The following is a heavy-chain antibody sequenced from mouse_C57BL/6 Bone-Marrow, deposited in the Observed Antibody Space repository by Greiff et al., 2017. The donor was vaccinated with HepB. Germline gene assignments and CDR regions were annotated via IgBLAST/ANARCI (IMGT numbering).Heavy chain of an antibody. CDR1: GYTFTDYY. CDR3: AREGPGAWFAY. D-gene: IGHD3-3*01. J-gene: IGHJ3*01. CDR2: INPYNGGT. V-gene: IGHV1-19*01. Sequence: VQLQQSGPVLVKPGASVKMSCKASGYTFTDYYMNWVKQSHGKSLEWIGVINPYNGGTSYNQKFKGKATLTVDKSSSTAYMELNSLTSEDSAVYYCAREGPGAWFAYWGQGTLVTVSA.